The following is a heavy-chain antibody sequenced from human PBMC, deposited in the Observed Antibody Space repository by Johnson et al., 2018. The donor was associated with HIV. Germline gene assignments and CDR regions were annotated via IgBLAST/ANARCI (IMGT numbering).Heavy chain of an antibody. CDR3: ARVLSWWSGAFDL. V-gene: IGHV3-30*03. J-gene: IGHJ3*01. CDR2: ISFDGSNE. Sequence: QVQLVESGGGVVQPGRSLRLSCAASGFTFSNYGMHWVRQGPGKGLEWVAVISFDGSNEYYADSVKGRFTISRDNSNNTLYLEMNSLRVEDTAVYYCARVLSWWSGAFDLWGQGTMVTVSS. CDR1: GFTFSNYG. D-gene: IGHD2-21*01.